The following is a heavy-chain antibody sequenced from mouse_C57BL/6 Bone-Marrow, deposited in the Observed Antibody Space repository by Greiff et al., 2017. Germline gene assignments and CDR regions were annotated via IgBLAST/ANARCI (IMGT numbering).Heavy chain of an antibody. CDR3: SRCYGKRMDD. J-gene: IGHJ4*01. CDR1: GFTFSSYG. V-gene: IGHV5-6*01. CDR2: ISSGGSYT. Sequence: EVQVVESGGDLVKPGGSLKLSCAASGFTFSSYGMSWVRQTPDKRLEWVATISSGGSYTYYPDSVKGRITITRDNANNTLYLQMSSLKAEDTAMYYCSRCYGKRMDDWGQGTSVTVSS. D-gene: IGHD2-1*01.